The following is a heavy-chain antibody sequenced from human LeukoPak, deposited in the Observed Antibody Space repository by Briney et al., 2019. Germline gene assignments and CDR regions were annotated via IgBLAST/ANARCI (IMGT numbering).Heavy chain of an antibody. CDR3: ARVLCGGDCWGGRGAFDN. D-gene: IGHD2-21*02. Sequence: GGSLRLSCAASGFTFSSYEMNWVRQAPGKGLEWVSYISSSGSTIYYADSVKGRFTISRDNAKNSLYLQMNSLRAEDTAVYYCARVLCGGDCWGGRGAFDNWGQGTMVTVSS. J-gene: IGHJ3*02. CDR2: ISSSGSTI. CDR1: GFTFSSYE. V-gene: IGHV3-48*03.